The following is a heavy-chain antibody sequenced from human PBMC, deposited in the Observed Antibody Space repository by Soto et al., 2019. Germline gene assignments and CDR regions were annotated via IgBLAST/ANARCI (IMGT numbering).Heavy chain of an antibody. V-gene: IGHV3-11*01. D-gene: IGHD5-18*01. CDR3: EGGDSYGSRYYGMDV. Sequence: PGGSLRLSCAASGFTFSDYYMSWIRQAPGKGLEWISYISSSPNSIYYADSVKGRFTISRDNAKNSVYLQMNSLRVEDTAVYYCEGGDSYGSRYYGMDVWGQGTTVTVSS. J-gene: IGHJ6*02. CDR2: ISSSPNSI. CDR1: GFTFSDYY.